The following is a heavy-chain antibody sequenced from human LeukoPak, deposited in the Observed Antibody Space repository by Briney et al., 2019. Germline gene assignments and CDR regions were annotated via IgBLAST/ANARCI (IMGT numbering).Heavy chain of an antibody. CDR3: AKGLNIATSSDGAFDI. D-gene: IGHD6-13*01. V-gene: IGHV1-69*01. J-gene: IGHJ3*02. CDR2: IIPIFGTA. CDR1: GGTFSSYA. Sequence: SVKVSCKASGGTFSSYAISWVRQAPGQGLEWMGGIIPIFGTANYAQKFQGRVTITADESTSTAYMELSSLRSEDTAVYYCAKGLNIATSSDGAFDIWGQGTMVTVSS.